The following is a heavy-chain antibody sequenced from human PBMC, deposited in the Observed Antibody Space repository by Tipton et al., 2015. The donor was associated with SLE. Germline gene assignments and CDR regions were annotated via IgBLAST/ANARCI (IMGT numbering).Heavy chain of an antibody. J-gene: IGHJ4*02. CDR2: INHSGST. D-gene: IGHD3-3*01. Sequence: LRLSCAVYGGSFSGYYWSWIRQPPGKGLEWIGEINHSGSTNYNPSLNSRVTISVDTSKNQFSLKLSSVTAADTAVYYCARSSNVLRWGGYFDYWGQGTLVTVSS. CDR1: GGSFSGYY. CDR3: ARSSNVLRWGGYFDY. V-gene: IGHV4-34*01.